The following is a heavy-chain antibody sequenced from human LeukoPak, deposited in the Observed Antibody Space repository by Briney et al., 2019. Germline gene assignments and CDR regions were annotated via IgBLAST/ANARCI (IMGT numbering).Heavy chain of an antibody. CDR2: LSYSGTT. CDR1: GASIGGAY. V-gene: IGHV4-59*01. D-gene: IGHD6-19*01. J-gene: IGHJ4*02. Sequence: SETLSLTCTVSGASIGGAYWSRIRQTPGKGLELIGYLSYSGTTKYNPSLKSRVSISVDTSKNQFSLNLSSVIAADTAVYYCARARGVAMAGPPDYWGQGALVTVSS. CDR3: ARARGVAMAGPPDY.